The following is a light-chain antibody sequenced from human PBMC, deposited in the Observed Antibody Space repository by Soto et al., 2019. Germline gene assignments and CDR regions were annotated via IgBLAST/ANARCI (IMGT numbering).Light chain of an antibody. CDR3: CSYAGSSTYV. V-gene: IGLV2-23*01. Sequence: QSALTQPASLSGSPGQSITLSCPGNSSDVGSYNLVSWYQQHPGKAPKLMIYEGSKRPSGVSNRFSGSKSGNTASLTISGLQAEDEADYYCCSYAGSSTYVFGTGTKVTVL. CDR1: SSDVGSYNL. CDR2: EGS. J-gene: IGLJ1*01.